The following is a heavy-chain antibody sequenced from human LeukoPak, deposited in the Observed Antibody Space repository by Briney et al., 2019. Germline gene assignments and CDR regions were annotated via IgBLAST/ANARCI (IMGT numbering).Heavy chain of an antibody. Sequence: ASVKVSCKASGYTFTSYDINWVRQATGQGLEWTGWMNPNSNNTVYAQKFQGRVTMTRNTSISTAYMELSSLRSEDTAVYYCARGYSYGYKDYWGQGTLVTVSS. CDR3: ARGYSYGYKDY. CDR2: MNPNSNNT. V-gene: IGHV1-8*01. CDR1: GYTFTSYD. J-gene: IGHJ4*02. D-gene: IGHD5-18*01.